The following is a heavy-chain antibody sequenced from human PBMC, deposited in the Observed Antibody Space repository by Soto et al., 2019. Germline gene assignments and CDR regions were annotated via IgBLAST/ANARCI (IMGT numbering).Heavy chain of an antibody. Sequence: GGSLRLSCTASGFTFGDYAMSWFRQAPGKGLEWVGFIRSKAYGGTTEYAASVKGRFTISRDDSKSIAYLQMNSLKTEDTAVYYCTRARGGGSSYDFWSGYQPYYYMDVWGKGTTVTVSS. CDR2: IRSKAYGGTT. CDR1: GFTFGDYA. V-gene: IGHV3-49*03. D-gene: IGHD3-3*01. J-gene: IGHJ6*03. CDR3: TRARGGGSSYDFWSGYQPYYYMDV.